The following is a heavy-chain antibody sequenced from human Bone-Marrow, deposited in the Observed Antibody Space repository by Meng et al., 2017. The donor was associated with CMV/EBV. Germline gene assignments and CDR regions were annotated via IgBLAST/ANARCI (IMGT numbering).Heavy chain of an antibody. CDR2: ISYDGSNK. D-gene: IGHD6-13*01. Sequence: GGSLRLSCAASGFTFSSYAMHWVRQAPGKGLEWVAVISYDGSNKYYADSVKGRFTISRDNSKNTLYLQMNSLRAEDTAVYYCAQRYVAAAGEQDYWGQERWSPSPQ. CDR1: GFTFSSYA. J-gene: IGHJ4*01. CDR3: AQRYVAAAGEQDY. V-gene: IGHV3-30-3*01.